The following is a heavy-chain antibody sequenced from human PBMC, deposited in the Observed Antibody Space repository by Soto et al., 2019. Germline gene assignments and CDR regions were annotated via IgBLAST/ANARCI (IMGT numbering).Heavy chain of an antibody. Sequence: QVQLVQSGAEVKKPGASVKVSCKASGYTFTSYGISWVRQAPGQGLEWMGWISAYNGNTNYAQKLQGRVTMTTDPSTSTAYMELRSLRSDDTAVYYCARDRVRYCSSTSCRGEGFDPWGQGTLVTVSS. CDR3: ARDRVRYCSSTSCRGEGFDP. J-gene: IGHJ5*02. CDR1: GYTFTSYG. CDR2: ISAYNGNT. D-gene: IGHD2-2*01. V-gene: IGHV1-18*01.